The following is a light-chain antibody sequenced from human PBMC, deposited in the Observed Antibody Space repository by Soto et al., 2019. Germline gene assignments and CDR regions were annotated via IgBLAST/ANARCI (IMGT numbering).Light chain of an antibody. V-gene: IGLV2-23*02. CDR2: EVT. CDR1: SSDVGSFQF. J-gene: IGLJ3*02. Sequence: QSALTQPASVSGSPGQSITISCTGTSSDVGSFQFVSWYQQHPGKVPKVMIYEVTKRPSGVSNRFSGSKSGNTASLTISGLQAEDEADYYCCSYAGRSTWVFGGGTKLTVL. CDR3: CSYAGRSTWV.